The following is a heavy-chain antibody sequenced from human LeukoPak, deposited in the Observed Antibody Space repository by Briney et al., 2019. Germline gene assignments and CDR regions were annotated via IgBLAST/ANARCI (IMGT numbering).Heavy chain of an antibody. CDR2: IYYTGST. CDR3: ARDGVLGGLFVWDY. D-gene: IGHD3-16*01. V-gene: IGHV4-59*01. CDR1: GGSISSLY. J-gene: IGHJ4*02. Sequence: SETLSLTCSVSGGSISSLYWSWIRQPPGKGLEWIGYIYYTGSTNYNPSLKSRVTMFVDMSKNQFSLGLSSVTAADTAVYYCARDGVLGGLFVWDYWGQGTLVTVSS.